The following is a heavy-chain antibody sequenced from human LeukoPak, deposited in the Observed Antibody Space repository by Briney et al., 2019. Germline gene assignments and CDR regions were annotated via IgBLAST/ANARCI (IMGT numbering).Heavy chain of an antibody. Sequence: SGTLSLTCAVSGGSISSSNWWSWVRQPPGKGLEWIGEIYHSGSTNYIPSLKSRVTISVDKSKNQFSLKLSSVTAADTAVYYCARDTAGPQWAFDIWGQGTMVTVSS. D-gene: IGHD6-19*01. CDR2: IYHSGST. V-gene: IGHV4-4*02. CDR1: GGSISSSNW. J-gene: IGHJ3*02. CDR3: ARDTAGPQWAFDI.